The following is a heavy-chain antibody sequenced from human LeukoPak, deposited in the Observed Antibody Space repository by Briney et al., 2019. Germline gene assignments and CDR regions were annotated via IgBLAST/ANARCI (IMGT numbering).Heavy chain of an antibody. J-gene: IGHJ4*02. D-gene: IGHD1-26*01. CDR3: ARDQGGSDSTFDY. CDR1: GGTFSSYA. Sequence: GASVKVSCKASGGTFSSYAISWVRQAPGQGLEWMGRIIPILGIANYAQKFQGRVTITADKSTSTAYMELSSLRSEDTAVYYCARDQGGSDSTFDYWGQGTLVTVSS. CDR2: IIPILGIA. V-gene: IGHV1-69*04.